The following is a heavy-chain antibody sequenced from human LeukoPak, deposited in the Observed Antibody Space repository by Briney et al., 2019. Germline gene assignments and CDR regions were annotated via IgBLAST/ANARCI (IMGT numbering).Heavy chain of an antibody. Sequence: TSETLSLTCTVSGGSISSSSYYWGWIRQPPGKGLEWIGYIYYSGSTNYNPSLKSRVTISVDKSKNQFSLKLGSVTAADTAVYYCARTQLEEGVVVPAAEYYYYYYYMDVWGKGTTVTVSS. V-gene: IGHV4-61*05. D-gene: IGHD2-2*01. CDR2: IYYSGST. J-gene: IGHJ6*03. CDR1: GGSISSSSYY. CDR3: ARTQLEEGVVVPAAEYYYYYYYMDV.